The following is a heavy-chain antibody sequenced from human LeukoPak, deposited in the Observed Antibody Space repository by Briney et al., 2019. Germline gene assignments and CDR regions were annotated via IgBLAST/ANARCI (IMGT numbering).Heavy chain of an antibody. Sequence: GGSLRLSCAASGFTFRSYGMHWVRQAPGKGLEWVAYTRDDGSKNWYGDSVKGRFTISRDNPKNTLYLQMKSLRGEDTAVYYCTSGDCRGGRCSSGAYWGQGTLVTVSS. J-gene: IGHJ4*02. V-gene: IGHV3-30*02. CDR1: GFTFRSYG. D-gene: IGHD2-15*01. CDR2: TRDDGSKN. CDR3: TSGDCRGGRCSSGAY.